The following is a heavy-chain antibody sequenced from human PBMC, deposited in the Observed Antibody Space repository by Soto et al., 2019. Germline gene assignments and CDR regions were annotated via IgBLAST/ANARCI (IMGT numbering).Heavy chain of an antibody. D-gene: IGHD2-15*01. V-gene: IGHV6-1*01. CDR3: ARGPGSLAH. CDR1: GYSLSINSGA. CDR2: TYYRSKWYS. J-gene: IGHJ4*02. Sequence: SQTLSITCAISGYSLSINSGAWNWIRQSPSRGLEWLGRTYYRSKWYSYYAASVRSRISINPDTSKNQFSLQLKSVTPEDTAVYYCARGPGSLAHWGRGIVVTVSS.